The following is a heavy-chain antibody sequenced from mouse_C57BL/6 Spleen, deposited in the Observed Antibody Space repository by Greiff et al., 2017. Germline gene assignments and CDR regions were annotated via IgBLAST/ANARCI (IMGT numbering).Heavy chain of an antibody. J-gene: IGHJ3*01. V-gene: IGHV1-81*01. CDR2: IYPRSGNT. CDR3: ARSTDDGYYPY. CDR1: GYTFTSYG. D-gene: IGHD2-3*01. Sequence: VKLQESGAELARPGASVKLSCKASGYTFTSYGISWVKQRTGQGLEWIGEIYPRSGNTYYNEKFKGKATLTADKSSSTAYMELRSLTSEDSAVYFCARSTDDGYYPYWGQGTLVTVSA.